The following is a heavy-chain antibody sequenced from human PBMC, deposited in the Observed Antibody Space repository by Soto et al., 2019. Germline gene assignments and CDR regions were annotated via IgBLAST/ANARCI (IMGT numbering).Heavy chain of an antibody. V-gene: IGHV5-10-1*03. CDR3: ARQRITIFGVDIRPLEP. D-gene: IGHD3-3*01. CDR1: GYSFTSYW. CDR2: IDPSDSYT. Sequence: EVQLVQSGAEVKKPGESLRISCKGSGYSFTSYWISWVRQMPGKGLEWMGRIDPSDSYTNYSPSFQGHVTISADKSISTAYLQWSSLKASDTAMYYCARQRITIFGVDIRPLEPWGQGTLVTVSS. J-gene: IGHJ5*02.